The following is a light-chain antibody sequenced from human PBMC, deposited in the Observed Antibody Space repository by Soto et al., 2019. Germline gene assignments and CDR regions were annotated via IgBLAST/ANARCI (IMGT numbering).Light chain of an antibody. CDR3: SSYTSTGTVV. J-gene: IGLJ2*01. V-gene: IGLV2-14*01. CDR1: SSDVGGYNY. CDR2: EVS. Sequence: QSALTQPASVSGSPGQSITISCTGTSSDVGGYNYVSWYQQHPGKAPKLMIYEVSNRPSGVSNRFSGSKSGNTASLTISGLQAEDKADYYCSSYTSTGTVVFGGGTKLTVL.